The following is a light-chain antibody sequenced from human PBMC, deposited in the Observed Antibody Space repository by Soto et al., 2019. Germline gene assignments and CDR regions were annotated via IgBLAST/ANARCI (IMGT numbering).Light chain of an antibody. CDR2: AAS. Sequence: DIQMTQSPSSLSASVGDRVTITCRASQGISNYLAWYEQKPGKVPKLLIYAASTLQSGVPSRFSGSGSGIDLTLTISSLQPEDVATDYCQEYNSAPFTFGPGTKVDI. CDR3: QEYNSAPFT. J-gene: IGKJ3*01. V-gene: IGKV1-27*01. CDR1: QGISNY.